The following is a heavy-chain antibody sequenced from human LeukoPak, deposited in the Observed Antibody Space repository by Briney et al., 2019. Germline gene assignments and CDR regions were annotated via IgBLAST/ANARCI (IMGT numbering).Heavy chain of an antibody. V-gene: IGHV3-23*01. CDR2: ISDSGGST. Sequence: GGSLRLSCAVSGITLSNYGMSWVRQAPGKGLEWVAGISDSGGSTNYADSVKGRFTISRDNPKNTLYLQMNSLRAEDTAVYFCAKRGVVIRVILVGFHKEACYFDYWGQGALVTVSS. J-gene: IGHJ4*02. CDR1: GITLSNYG. D-gene: IGHD3-22*01. CDR3: AKRGVVIRVILVGFHKEACYFDY.